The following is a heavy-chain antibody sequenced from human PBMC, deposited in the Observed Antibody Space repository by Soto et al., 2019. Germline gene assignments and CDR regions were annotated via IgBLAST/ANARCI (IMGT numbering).Heavy chain of an antibody. CDR3: AREEGDIVSGMDV. V-gene: IGHV1-69*08. Sequence: QVQLVQSGAEVKKPGSSVKVSCKASGGTFSSYTISWVRQAPGQGLEWMGRIIPILGIANYAQKFQGRVTTTXDXYTSTAYMELSSLRSEDTAVYYCAREEGDIVSGMDVWGQGTTVTVSS. CDR1: GGTFSSYT. CDR2: IIPILGIA. J-gene: IGHJ6*02. D-gene: IGHD2-15*01.